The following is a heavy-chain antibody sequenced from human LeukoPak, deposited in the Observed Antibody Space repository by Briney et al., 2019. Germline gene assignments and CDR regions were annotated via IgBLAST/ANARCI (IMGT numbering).Heavy chain of an antibody. J-gene: IGHJ4*02. CDR3: ARGVEPLAANTLAY. D-gene: IGHD1-14*01. CDR1: VFTVITND. Sequence: PGGSLRLSCAASVFTVITNDMTLVREAPGKGLEWVSVLYSECNTKYADSVQGPFTISRDNSKNTLYLEMNSLSPDDTAVYYCARGVEPLAANTLAYWGQGTLVTVSS. CDR2: LYSECNT. V-gene: IGHV3-53*01.